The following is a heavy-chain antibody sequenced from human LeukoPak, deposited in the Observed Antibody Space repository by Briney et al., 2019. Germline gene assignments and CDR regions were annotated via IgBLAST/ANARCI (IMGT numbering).Heavy chain of an antibody. CDR1: GYTFTSYD. CDR3: ARGLLGDRRYYDFWSGYQKDFDY. J-gene: IGHJ4*02. V-gene: IGHV1-8*03. Sequence: ASVKVSCKASGYTFTSYDINWVRQATGQGLEWMGWMNPNSGNTGYAQKFQGRVTITRNTSISTAYMELSSLRSEDTAVYYCARGLLGDRRYYDFWSGYQKDFDYWGQGTLVTVSS. D-gene: IGHD3-3*01. CDR2: MNPNSGNT.